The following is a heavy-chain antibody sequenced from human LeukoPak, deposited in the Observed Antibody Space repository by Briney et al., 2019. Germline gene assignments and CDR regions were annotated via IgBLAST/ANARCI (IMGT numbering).Heavy chain of an antibody. V-gene: IGHV3-48*03. J-gene: IGHJ4*02. Sequence: PGGSLRLSCAASGFTFSSYEMNWVRQAPGKGLEWVSYISSSGSIRYYADSVKGRFTIPRDNAKNSLYLQMNSLRAGDTAFYYCARAASTGLLNTYYGNDYWGQGTLVTVSS. CDR1: GFTFSSYE. CDR3: ARAASTGLLNTYYGNDY. D-gene: IGHD2-8*02. CDR2: ISSSGSIR.